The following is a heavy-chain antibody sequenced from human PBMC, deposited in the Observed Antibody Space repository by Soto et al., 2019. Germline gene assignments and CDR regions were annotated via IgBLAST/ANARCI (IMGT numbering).Heavy chain of an antibody. V-gene: IGHV1-69*13. CDR2: IIPIFGTA. Sequence: GASVKVSCKASGGTFSSYAISWVRQAPGQGLEWMGGIIPIFGTANYAQKFQGRVTITADESTSTAYMELSSLRSEDTAVYYCARVTVVVPAADYYYGMDVWGQGTTVTSP. CDR1: GGTFSSYA. CDR3: ARVTVVVPAADYYYGMDV. D-gene: IGHD2-2*01. J-gene: IGHJ6*02.